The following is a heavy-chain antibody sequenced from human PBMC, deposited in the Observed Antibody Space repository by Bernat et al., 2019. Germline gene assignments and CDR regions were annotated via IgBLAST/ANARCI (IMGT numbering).Heavy chain of an antibody. CDR3: TRQTISCHDY. D-gene: IGHD2-2*01. V-gene: IGHV3-73*01. Sequence: EVQLVESGGGLVQPGGSLKLPCAASGFTFSASHMHWVRQASGKGLEWVGHVRNNADSYATAYAASVKGRFTISRDDSRDTAYLQMNSLKTEDTAVYYCTRQTISCHDYWGPGTLVTVSS. CDR1: GFTFSASH. CDR2: VRNNADSYAT. J-gene: IGHJ4*02.